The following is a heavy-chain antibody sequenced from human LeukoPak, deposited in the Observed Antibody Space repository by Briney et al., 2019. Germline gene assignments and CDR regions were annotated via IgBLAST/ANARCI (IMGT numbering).Heavy chain of an antibody. CDR3: AIFPGGAECRHYYYRDV. CDR1: GGPISCGRYY. J-gene: IGHJ6*03. CDR2: IYTSGCT. D-gene: IGHD1-14*01. V-gene: IGHV4-61*02. Sequence: SETLFLTCSGPGGPISCGRYYWSWIRQPAGKGLEWIGRIYTSGCTNYNPSLKSRVSISVDTSKNQFSLNLSSVHAAETAVYYCAIFPGGAECRHYYYRDVWGTGTTVTVSS.